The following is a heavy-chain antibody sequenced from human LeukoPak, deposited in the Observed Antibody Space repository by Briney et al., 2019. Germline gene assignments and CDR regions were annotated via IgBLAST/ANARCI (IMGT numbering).Heavy chain of an antibody. Sequence: SETLSLTCTVSGGSISSYYWSWIRQPAGKGLEWIGRIYTSGSTNYNPSLKSRVTMSVDTSKNQFSLKLSSVTAADTAVYYCATMVRGVIMDAPAPYYYYYYMDVWGKGTTVTVSS. CDR1: GGSISSYY. CDR2: IYTSGST. V-gene: IGHV4-4*07. CDR3: ATMVRGVIMDAPAPYYYYYYMDV. D-gene: IGHD3-10*01. J-gene: IGHJ6*03.